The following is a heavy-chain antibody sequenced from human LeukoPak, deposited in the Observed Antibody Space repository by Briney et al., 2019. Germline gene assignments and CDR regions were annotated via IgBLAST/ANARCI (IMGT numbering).Heavy chain of an antibody. D-gene: IGHD5-24*01. J-gene: IGHJ4*02. V-gene: IGHV5-51*01. CDR3: ARDSDGYNLGLDY. Sequence: GEALKISCKGSGYSFTSYWIGWVRPMPGKGMEWMGIIYPGDSDNRYSASFQGQVTISADKSISNAYLQWSSLKASDTAMYYCARDSDGYNLGLDYWSQGTLVTVSS. CDR2: IYPGDSDN. CDR1: GYSFTSYW.